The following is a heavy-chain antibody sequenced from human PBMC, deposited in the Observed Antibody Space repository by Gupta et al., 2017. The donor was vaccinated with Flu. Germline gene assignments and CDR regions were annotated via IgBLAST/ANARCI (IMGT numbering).Heavy chain of an antibody. D-gene: IGHD2-21*02. CDR3: TRAYCGGDCYSGLLTDAFDI. J-gene: IGHJ3*02. CDR1: GFTFGDYA. CDR2: IRSKAYGGTT. Sequence: EVQLVESGGGLVQPGRSLRLSCTASGFTFGDYAMSWVRQAPGKGLEWVGFIRSKAYGGTTEYAASVKGRFTISRDDSKSIAYLQRNSLKTEDTAVYYCTRAYCGGDCYSGLLTDAFDIWGQGTMVTVSS. V-gene: IGHV3-49*04.